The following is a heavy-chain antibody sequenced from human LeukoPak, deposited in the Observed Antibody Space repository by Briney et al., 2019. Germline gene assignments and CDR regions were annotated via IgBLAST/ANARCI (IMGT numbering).Heavy chain of an antibody. V-gene: IGHV5-51*01. CDR3: ARWVEPTQPPHWFDP. CDR2: IYPGDSDT. J-gene: IGHJ5*02. CDR1: GYSFTSYW. Sequence: KGGESLKISCKGSGYSFTSYWIGWVRQMPGKGLEWMGIIYPGDSDTRYSPSFQGQVTISADKSISTAYLQWSSLKASDTAMYYCARWVEPTQPPHWFDPWGQGTLVTVSS. D-gene: IGHD1-26*01.